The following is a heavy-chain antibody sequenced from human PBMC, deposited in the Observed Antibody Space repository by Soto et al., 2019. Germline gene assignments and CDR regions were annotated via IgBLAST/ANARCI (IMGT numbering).Heavy chain of an antibody. V-gene: IGHV1-69*13. D-gene: IGHD3-22*01. J-gene: IGHJ4*02. CDR1: GGTFSSYA. CDR3: ARGQGAYYDSSGYSRNDY. Sequence: GASVKVSCKASGGTFSSYAISWVRQAPGQGLEWMGGIIPIFGTANYAQKFQGRVTITADESTSTAYMGLSSLRSEDTAVYYCARGQGAYYDSSGYSRNDYWGQGTLVTVSS. CDR2: IIPIFGTA.